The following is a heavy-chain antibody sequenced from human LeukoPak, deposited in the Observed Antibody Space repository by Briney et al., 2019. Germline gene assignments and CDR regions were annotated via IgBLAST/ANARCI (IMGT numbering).Heavy chain of an antibody. CDR3: ARDFDMGITPGDDFDF. CDR2: VKGDGRTT. CDR1: GLTFSDFW. V-gene: IGHV3-74*01. Sequence: PGGSLRLSCAASGLTFSDFWMHWVRQPPGKGLVWVVLVKGDGRTTIYADSVKGRFTISRDNARNTVFLQMNSLRAEDTAVYYCARDFDMGITPGDDFDFWGQGTLVTVSS. J-gene: IGHJ4*02. D-gene: IGHD3-9*01.